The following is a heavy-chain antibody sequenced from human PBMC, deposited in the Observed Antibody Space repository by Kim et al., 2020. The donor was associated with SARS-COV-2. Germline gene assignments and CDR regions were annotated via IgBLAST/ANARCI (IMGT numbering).Heavy chain of an antibody. V-gene: IGHV6-1*01. J-gene: IGHJ4*02. Sequence: SQTLSLTCAISGDSVSSNSAAWNWIRQSPSRGLEWLGRTYYRSKWYNDYAVSVKSRITINPDTSKNQFSLQLNSVTPEDTAVYYCARGTYSSGWYVWPLHFDYWGQGTLVTVSS. CDR3: ARGTYSSGWYVWPLHFDY. CDR2: TYYRSKWYN. CDR1: GDSVSSNSAA. D-gene: IGHD6-13*01.